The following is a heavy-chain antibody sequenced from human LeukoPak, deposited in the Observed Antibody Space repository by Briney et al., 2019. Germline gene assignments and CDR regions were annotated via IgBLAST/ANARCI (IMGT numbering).Heavy chain of an antibody. J-gene: IGHJ4*02. Sequence: GESLKISCQGSGYSFTTYWIAWVRQMPGKGLEWMGIIYPGDSDTRYSPSFQGQVTISADKSISTAYLQWSSLKASDPAMYYCARLSMQQLPLDYWGQGTLVTVSS. V-gene: IGHV5-51*01. CDR3: ARLSMQQLPLDY. D-gene: IGHD6-13*01. CDR1: GYSFTTYW. CDR2: IYPGDSDT.